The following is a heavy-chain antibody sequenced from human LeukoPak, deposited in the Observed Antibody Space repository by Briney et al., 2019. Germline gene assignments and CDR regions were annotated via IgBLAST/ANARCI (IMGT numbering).Heavy chain of an antibody. CDR3: AGVPWNDP. V-gene: IGHV3-23*01. CDR1: GFTFSSYG. CDR2: ISGSGGST. J-gene: IGHJ5*02. D-gene: IGHD1-1*01. Sequence: GGSLRLSCAASGFTFSSYGMSWVRQAPGKGLEWVSAISGSGGSTYSADSVKGRFTISRDNSKNTLFLQMNSLRAEDTAVYYCAGVPWNDPWGQGTLVTVSS.